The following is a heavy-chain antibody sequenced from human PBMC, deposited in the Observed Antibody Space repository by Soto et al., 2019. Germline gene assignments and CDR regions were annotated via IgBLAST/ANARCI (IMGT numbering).Heavy chain of an antibody. CDR1: GFTFSSYW. Sequence: GGSLRLSCAASGFTFSSYWMHWVRQVPEKGLVWVSRINNDGSITTYADSVEGRFAISRDNAKNMLFLQMNSLRAEDTAVYYCAKGREIYYYDSSGYADAFDIWGQGTMVTVSS. CDR2: INNDGSIT. V-gene: IGHV3-74*01. J-gene: IGHJ3*02. D-gene: IGHD3-22*01. CDR3: AKGREIYYYDSSGYADAFDI.